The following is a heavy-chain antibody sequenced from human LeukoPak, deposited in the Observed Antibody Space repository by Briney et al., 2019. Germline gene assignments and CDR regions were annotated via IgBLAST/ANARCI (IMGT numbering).Heavy chain of an antibody. CDR1: GFTFDDYA. Sequence: GRSLRLSCAASGFTFDDYAMHWVRQGPGKGLEWVSGISWNSGSIGYADAVRGRFAISRDNAKSSLYLEMNSLRAEDMAFYYCAKATGYSSGSVDYWGQGTLVTVSS. CDR2: ISWNSGSI. V-gene: IGHV3-9*03. J-gene: IGHJ4*02. D-gene: IGHD5-18*01. CDR3: AKATGYSSGSVDY.